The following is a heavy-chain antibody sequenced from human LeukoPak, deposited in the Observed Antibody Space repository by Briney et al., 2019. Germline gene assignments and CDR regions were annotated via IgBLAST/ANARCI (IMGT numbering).Heavy chain of an antibody. CDR2: INSYNGNT. Sequence: ASVKVSCKASGYTFTSYGISWVRQAPGQGLEWVGWINSYNGNTNYAQKLQGRVTLTTDTSTSTAYMELRSLRSDDTAVYYCARQITMIVVVINDPFGIWGQGTMVTVSS. CDR1: GYTFTSYG. D-gene: IGHD3-22*01. CDR3: ARQITMIVVVINDPFGI. V-gene: IGHV1-18*01. J-gene: IGHJ3*02.